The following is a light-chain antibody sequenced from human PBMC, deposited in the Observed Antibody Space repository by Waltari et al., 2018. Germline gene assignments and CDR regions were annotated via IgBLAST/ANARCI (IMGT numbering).Light chain of an antibody. V-gene: IGLV1-40*01. CDR3: QSYDSSLSVSWV. J-gene: IGLJ3*02. Sequence: QSVLTQPPSVSGAPGQRVTISCTGSSSNIGAGYDVHWYQQLPGTAPKLLIYVNSNRPSGVPDRFSGSKSCTSASLAITGLQAEDEADYYCQSYDSSLSVSWVFGGGTKLTVL. CDR1: SSNIGAGYD. CDR2: VNS.